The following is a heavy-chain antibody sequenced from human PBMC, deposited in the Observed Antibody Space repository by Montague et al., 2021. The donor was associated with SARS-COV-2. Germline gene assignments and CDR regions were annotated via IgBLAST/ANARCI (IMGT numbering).Heavy chain of an antibody. CDR3: ARIPYEILTGLIYGMDV. CDR1: GFSLSTSGMC. V-gene: IGHV2-70*11. CDR2: IDWDDDK. Sequence: PALVKPTQTLTLTCTFSGFSLSTSGMCVSWIRQPPGKALEWLARIDWDDDKYYSTSLKTRLTISKDTSKNQVVLTMTNMDPVDTATYYCARIPYEILTGLIYGMDVWGQGTTVTVSS. J-gene: IGHJ6*02. D-gene: IGHD3-9*01.